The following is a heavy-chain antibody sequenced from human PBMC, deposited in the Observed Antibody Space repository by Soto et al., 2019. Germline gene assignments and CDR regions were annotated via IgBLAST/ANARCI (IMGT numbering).Heavy chain of an antibody. V-gene: IGHV3-23*01. CDR1: GFTFISYA. J-gene: IGHJ4*02. Sequence: PGGSLRLSWAASGFTFISYAMSLIRQAPGKGLEWVSAISGSGVSTYYADSVKGRFTISRDNSKNTLYLQMNSLRAEDTAVYYCAKSPGMYYYDSSGYYHYDYWGQGTLVTVSS. D-gene: IGHD3-22*01. CDR3: AKSPGMYYYDSSGYYHYDY. CDR2: ISGSGVST.